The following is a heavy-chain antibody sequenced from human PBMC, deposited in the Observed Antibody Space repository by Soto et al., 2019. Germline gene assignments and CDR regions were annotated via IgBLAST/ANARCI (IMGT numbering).Heavy chain of an antibody. V-gene: IGHV3-74*01. Sequence: GGSLRLSCAASGFTFSTYWMHWIRQVPGKGLECVSRINSDASHTYYADSVKGRFTISRDNAKNTLHLEMNRLRAEDTAVYYCVRDGYCISTCCDGNWFSAWGQGPLVTVSS. CDR3: VRDGYCISTCCDGNWFSA. J-gene: IGHJ5*02. D-gene: IGHD2-2*03. CDR1: GFTFSTYW. CDR2: INSDASHT.